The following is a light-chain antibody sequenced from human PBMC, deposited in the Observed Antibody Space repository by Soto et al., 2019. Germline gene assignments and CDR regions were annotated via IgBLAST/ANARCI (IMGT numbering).Light chain of an antibody. CDR3: QQYNNWPPWT. CDR2: GAS. Sequence: IVMTQSPATLSVSLGERATLTCRASQRVSSNLAWYQQKPGQAPRLLIYGASTRATGIPARFSGSGSRTEFTLTISSLQSEDFAVYYCQQYNNWPPWTFGQGTKVDIK. J-gene: IGKJ1*01. V-gene: IGKV3D-15*01. CDR1: QRVSSN.